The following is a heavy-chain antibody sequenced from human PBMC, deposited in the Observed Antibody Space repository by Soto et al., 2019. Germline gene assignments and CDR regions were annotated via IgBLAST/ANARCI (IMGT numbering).Heavy chain of an antibody. CDR3: AKGDSSSSYDY. J-gene: IGHJ4*02. D-gene: IGHD6-6*01. V-gene: IGHV3-43D*04. CDR2: ISWDGGST. CDR1: GFTFDDYA. Sequence: EVQLVESGGVVVQPGGSLRLSCAASGFTFDDYAMHWVRQAPGKGLEWVSLISWDGGSTYYADSVKGRFTISRDNSKKSRYLQMNSLRAEDTALYYCAKGDSSSSYDYWGQGTLVTVSS.